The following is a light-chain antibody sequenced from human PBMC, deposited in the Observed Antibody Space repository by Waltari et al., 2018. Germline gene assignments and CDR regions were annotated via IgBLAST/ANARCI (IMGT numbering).Light chain of an antibody. CDR2: EDD. V-gene: IGLV3-22*01. J-gene: IGLJ3*02. Sequence: SYELTQLPSVSVSPGQTARITCSGAVLGSNFDDGYRQDPGQAPVLVIYEDDKRYPGVPERFSGSTSGNTATLTISRVLTEDEADYYCVSGDEDILVFGGGTKLTVL. CDR1: VLGSNF. CDR3: VSGDEDILV.